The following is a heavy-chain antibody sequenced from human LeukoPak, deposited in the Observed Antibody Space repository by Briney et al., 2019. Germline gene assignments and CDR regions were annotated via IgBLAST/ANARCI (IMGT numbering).Heavy chain of an antibody. J-gene: IGHJ3*02. CDR1: GFTFSSYS. Sequence: PGGSLSLSCAVSGFTFSSYSMNWVRQAPGKGLEWVSYISSSSSTIYYADSVKGRFTISRDNAKNSLYLQINSLRAEDTAVYYCAREGTHPASTYYYDSSGLDAFDIWGQGTMVTVSS. CDR2: ISSSSSTI. V-gene: IGHV3-48*01. CDR3: AREGTHPASTYYYDSSGLDAFDI. D-gene: IGHD3-22*01.